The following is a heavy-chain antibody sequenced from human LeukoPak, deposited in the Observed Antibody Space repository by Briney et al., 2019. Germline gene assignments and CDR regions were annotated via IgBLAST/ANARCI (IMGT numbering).Heavy chain of an antibody. J-gene: IGHJ4*02. V-gene: IGHV3-7*01. CDR2: INQDEGEK. Sequence: GGSLRLSCAASGFTFSSYWMSWVRQAPGKGLERVANINQDEGEKYYVDSVKGRFTISRDNAKNSLYLQMSSLRAEDTAVYYCARRIGHYTRRYFDYWGQGTLVTVSS. D-gene: IGHD2-15*01. CDR1: GFTFSSYW. CDR3: ARRIGHYTRRYFDY.